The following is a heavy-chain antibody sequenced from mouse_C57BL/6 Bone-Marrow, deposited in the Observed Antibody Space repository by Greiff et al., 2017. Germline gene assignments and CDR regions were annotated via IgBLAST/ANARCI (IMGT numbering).Heavy chain of an antibody. CDR1: GYSFTGYY. J-gene: IGHJ1*03. CDR3: ARNDGYHWYFDV. CDR2: INPSTGGT. D-gene: IGHD2-3*01. Sequence: VQLQQSGPELVKPGASVKISCKASGYSFTGYYMNWVKQSPEKSLEWIGEINPSTGGTTYNQKFKAKATLTVDKSSSTAYMQLKSLTSEDSAVYYCARNDGYHWYFDVWGTGTTVTVSS. V-gene: IGHV1-42*01.